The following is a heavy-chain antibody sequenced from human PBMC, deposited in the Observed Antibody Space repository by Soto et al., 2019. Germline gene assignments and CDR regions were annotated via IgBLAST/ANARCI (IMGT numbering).Heavy chain of an antibody. CDR1: GFTFSSYS. D-gene: IGHD3-3*01. CDR2: ISSSSSYI. J-gene: IGHJ3*02. V-gene: IGHV3-21*01. CDR3: ARVRAKSSGPVLRFLEWTPRHAFDI. Sequence: PGGSLRLSCAASGFTFSSYSMNWVRQAPGKGLEWVSSISSSSSYIYYADSVKGRFTISRDNAKNSLYLQMNSLRAEDTAVYYCARVRAKSSGPVLRFLEWTPRHAFDIWGQGTMVTVSS.